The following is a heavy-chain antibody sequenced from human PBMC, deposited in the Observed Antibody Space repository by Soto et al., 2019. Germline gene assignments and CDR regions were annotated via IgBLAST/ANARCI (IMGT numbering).Heavy chain of an antibody. V-gene: IGHV3-30*18. J-gene: IGHJ6*02. CDR3: AKAITVYYYYGMDV. Sequence: QVQLVESGGGVVQPGRSLRLSCAASGFTFSSYGMHWARQAPGKGLEWVAVISYDGSNKYYADSVKGRFTISRDNSKNTLYLQMNSLRAEDTAVYYCAKAITVYYYYGMDVWGQGTTVTVSS. CDR1: GFTFSSYG. CDR2: ISYDGSNK.